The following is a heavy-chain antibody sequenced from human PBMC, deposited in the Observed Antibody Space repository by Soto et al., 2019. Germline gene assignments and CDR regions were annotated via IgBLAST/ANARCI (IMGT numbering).Heavy chain of an antibody. J-gene: IGHJ4*02. CDR2: IWYDGSNK. V-gene: IGHV3-33*01. D-gene: IGHD3-3*01. CDR1: GFTFSSYG. CDR3: ARDLDDFWSGYCDY. Sequence: GGSLRLSCAASGFTFSSYGMHWVRQAPGKGLEWVAVIWYDGSNKYYADSVKGRFTISRDNSKNTLYLQMNSLRAEDTAVYYCARDLDDFWSGYCDYWGQGTLVTVSS.